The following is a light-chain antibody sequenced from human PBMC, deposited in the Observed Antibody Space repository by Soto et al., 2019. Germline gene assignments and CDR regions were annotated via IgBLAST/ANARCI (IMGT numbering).Light chain of an antibody. V-gene: IGKV3-15*01. Sequence: EIVMTQSPATLSVSPGERATLSCRASQSVSSNLAWYQQKPGQGPRLLIYGASTRATGIPARFSGSGSGTEFTLTISSLQSEDFAVYYCQQYNNWPPWTF. CDR2: GAS. CDR3: QQYNNWPPWT. J-gene: IGKJ1*01. CDR1: QSVSSN.